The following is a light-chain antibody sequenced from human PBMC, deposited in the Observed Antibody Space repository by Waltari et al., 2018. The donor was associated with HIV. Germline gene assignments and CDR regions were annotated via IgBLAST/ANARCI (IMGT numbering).Light chain of an antibody. CDR1: ALPQEY. J-gene: IGLJ2*01. Sequence: SSELTQPPSVSVSPGQTARITCPGDALPQEYAHWYQQRSGQAPVLVIYEDTKRPSGIPERFSGSTSGTMSTLIITGAQVEDEGDYYCYSTNIRGNSRLFGGGTKLTVL. V-gene: IGLV3-10*01. CDR3: YSTNIRGNSRL. CDR2: EDT.